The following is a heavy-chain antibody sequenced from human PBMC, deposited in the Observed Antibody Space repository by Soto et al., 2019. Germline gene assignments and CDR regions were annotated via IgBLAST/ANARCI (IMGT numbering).Heavy chain of an antibody. D-gene: IGHD4-17*01. Sequence: VQLVESGGGLVQPGGSLRLSCAASGFTVSSNYMSWVRQAPGKGLEWVSIIYSGGTTYYADSVKDRLTISRDNSKNTLYLQMNSLRAEDTAVYYCARATTVTTIYDYWGQGTLVTVSS. V-gene: IGHV3-66*01. J-gene: IGHJ4*02. CDR3: ARATTVTTIYDY. CDR2: IYSGGTT. CDR1: GFTVSSNY.